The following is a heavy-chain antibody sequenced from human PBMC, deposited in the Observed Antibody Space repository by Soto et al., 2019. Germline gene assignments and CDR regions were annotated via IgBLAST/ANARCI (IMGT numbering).Heavy chain of an antibody. V-gene: IGHV5-10-1*03. D-gene: IGHD6-19*01. J-gene: IGHJ4*02. CDR2: IDPSDSYT. CDR1: GYSFPTYW. Sequence: EVQLVQSGGEVKKPGESLKIYCKGSGYSFPTYWISWVRQMPGKGLEWMGRIDPSDSYTSYRPSFQGHVTISVDKSISTAYLQLSSLQPSDTAMYYCARHKKKADALLDYWGQGTLVTVSS. CDR3: ARHKKKADALLDY.